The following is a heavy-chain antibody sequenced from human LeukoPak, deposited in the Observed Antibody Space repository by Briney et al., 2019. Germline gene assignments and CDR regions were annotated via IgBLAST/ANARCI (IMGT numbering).Heavy chain of an antibody. CDR1: GFTFSSRG. J-gene: IGHJ4*02. V-gene: IGHV3-30*18. D-gene: IGHD5-12*01. CDR3: AKDKGRTGYEAFDY. CDR2: ISHDGSNK. Sequence: PGRSLRLSCAASGFTFSSRGMHWVRQAPGKGLEWVAVISHDGSNKYYADSVKGRFTISRDNSKNTLHLQMNSLRAEDTAVYFCAKDKGRTGYEAFDYWGQGTLVSVSS.